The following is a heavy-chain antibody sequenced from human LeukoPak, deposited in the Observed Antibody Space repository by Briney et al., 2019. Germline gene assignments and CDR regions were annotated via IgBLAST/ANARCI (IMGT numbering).Heavy chain of an antibody. CDR2: ISSSGSGGNT. J-gene: IGHJ6*02. V-gene: IGHV3-23*01. CDR1: GVNLGSYA. Sequence: GGSLRLSCAASGVNLGSYAMSWARQAPGKGLEWVSGISSSGSGGNTYYADSVKGRFTISRDSAKNTLFLHMNTLRAEDTAIYYCARDHEWGWGYYYYYGMDVWGQGTTVTVSS. D-gene: IGHD3-16*01. CDR3: ARDHEWGWGYYYYYGMDV.